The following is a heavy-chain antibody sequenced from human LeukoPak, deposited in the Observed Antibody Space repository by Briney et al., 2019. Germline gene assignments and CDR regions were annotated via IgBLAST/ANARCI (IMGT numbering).Heavy chain of an antibody. D-gene: IGHD4-17*01. CDR3: ARGHGDYLSYYFDY. Sequence: GASVKVSCKASGYTFTNYAIHWVRQAPGQRLEWMGWINAGNGNTKSSQEFQGRVTITRDTSASTAYMELSSLRSEDMAVYYCARGHGDYLSYYFDYWGQGTLVTISS. J-gene: IGHJ4*02. CDR1: GYTFTNYA. CDR2: INAGNGNT. V-gene: IGHV1-3*03.